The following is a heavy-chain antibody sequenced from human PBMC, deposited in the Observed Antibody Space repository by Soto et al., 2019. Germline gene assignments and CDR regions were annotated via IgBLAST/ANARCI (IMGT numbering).Heavy chain of an antibody. CDR2: ISSSSSYI. CDR3: ARSGTYSWYFDL. D-gene: IGHD1-1*01. CDR1: GFTFSDYS. J-gene: IGHJ2*01. Sequence: EVQLVESGGGLVKPGGSLRLSCAASGFTFSDYSMNWVRQAPGKGLEWVSSISSSSSYINYADSVKGRFTISSDNAKNSLYLQMTSLRAEDTAVYYGARSGTYSWYFDLLGGGTLVTVSS. V-gene: IGHV3-21*01.